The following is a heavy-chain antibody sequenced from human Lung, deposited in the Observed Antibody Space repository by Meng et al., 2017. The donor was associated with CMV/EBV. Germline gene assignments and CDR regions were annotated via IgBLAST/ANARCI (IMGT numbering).Heavy chain of an antibody. Sequence: QVRLVQSGAEVQKPGASVKVSCKASGSTFIDYYMHWVRQAPGQGLEWVGWINPKSGGTHYAQSFQGRVTITRDTSINTVYVEISSLKSDDTAVYYCTSAPGDYWGQGTLVTVSS. CDR2: INPKSGGT. D-gene: IGHD1-14*01. CDR1: GSTFIDYY. J-gene: IGHJ4*03. V-gene: IGHV1-2*02. CDR3: TSAPGDY.